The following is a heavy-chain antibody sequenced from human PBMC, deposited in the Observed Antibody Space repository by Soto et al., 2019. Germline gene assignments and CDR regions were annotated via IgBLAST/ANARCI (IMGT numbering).Heavy chain of an antibody. CDR3: VRGGSNYAS. Sequence: EVQLVASGGGLVQPGGSLRLSCTASGFTFSDSWMTWVRQAPGKGLERVARIKPDESEKKYADSVKGRFSISRDNAKNSMYLQMDSLRGEDTAVYYCVRGGSNYASWGQGTLVTVSS. D-gene: IGHD4-4*01. J-gene: IGHJ5*02. CDR2: IKPDESEK. V-gene: IGHV3-7*01. CDR1: GFTFSDSW.